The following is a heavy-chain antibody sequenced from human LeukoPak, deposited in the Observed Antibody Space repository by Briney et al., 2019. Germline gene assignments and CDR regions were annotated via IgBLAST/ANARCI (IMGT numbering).Heavy chain of an antibody. CDR3: ARDFSSTSCYDY. D-gene: IGHD2-2*01. Sequence: ASVKVSCKVSGYTLTELSMHWVRQAPGKGLEWMGGFDPEDGETIYAQKFQGRVTMTEDTSTDTAYMELSSLRSEDTAVYYCARDFSSTSCYDYWGQGTLVTVSS. CDR2: FDPEDGET. V-gene: IGHV1-24*01. J-gene: IGHJ4*02. CDR1: GYTLTELS.